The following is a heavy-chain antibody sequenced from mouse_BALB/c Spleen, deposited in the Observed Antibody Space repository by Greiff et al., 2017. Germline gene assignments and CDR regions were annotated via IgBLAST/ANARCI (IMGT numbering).Heavy chain of an antibody. Sequence: VKVVESGPGLVAPSQSLSITCNVSGFSLTSYGVHWVRQPPGKGLEWLGVIWAGGSTNYNSALMSRLSISKDNSKSQVFLKMNSLQTDDTAMYYCARDPSFDYWGQGTTLTVSS. CDR3: ARDPSFDY. CDR1: GFSLTSYG. V-gene: IGHV2-9*02. CDR2: IWAGGST. J-gene: IGHJ2*01.